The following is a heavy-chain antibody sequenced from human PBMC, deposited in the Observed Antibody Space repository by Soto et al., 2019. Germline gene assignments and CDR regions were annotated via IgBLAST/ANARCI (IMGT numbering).Heavy chain of an antibody. J-gene: IGHJ4*02. CDR2: ISGSGGST. CDR3: AKSYCSGGSCYFDY. Sequence: GSLRLSCAASGLAFSGYAMSWVRQAPGKGLEWVSAISGSGGSTYFADSVKGRFTISRDNSKNTLYLQMKRLRAEDTAVYYCAKSYCSGGSCYFDYWGQGTLVTVSS. CDR1: GLAFSGYA. D-gene: IGHD2-15*01. V-gene: IGHV3-23*01.